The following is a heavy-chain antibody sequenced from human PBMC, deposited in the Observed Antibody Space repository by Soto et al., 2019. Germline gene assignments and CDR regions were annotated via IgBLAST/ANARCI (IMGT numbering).Heavy chain of an antibody. J-gene: IGHJ4*02. CDR1: GFTVSSNY. D-gene: IGHD6-13*01. CDR3: EIAAAGSSYYFDY. V-gene: IGHV3-53*01. Sequence: GGSLRLSCAASGFTVSSNYMSWVRQAPGKGLEWVSVIYSGGSTYYADSVKGRFTISRDNSKNTLYLQMNSLRAEDTAVYYCEIAAAGSSYYFDYCGQGTLVIVSS. CDR2: IYSGGST.